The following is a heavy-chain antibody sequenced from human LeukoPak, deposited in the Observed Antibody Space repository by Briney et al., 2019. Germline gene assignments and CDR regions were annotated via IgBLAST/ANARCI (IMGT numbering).Heavy chain of an antibody. CDR2: IYYSGST. CDR3: ASSGPTYYYDSSGYLGS. V-gene: IGHV4-59*01. Sequence: SETLSLTCIVSGGSISSYYWSWIRQPPGKGLEWIGYIYYSGSTNYNPSLKSRVTISVDTSKNQFSLKLSSVTAADTAVYYCASSGPTYYYDSSGYLGSWGQGTLVTVSS. J-gene: IGHJ4*02. D-gene: IGHD3-22*01. CDR1: GGSISSYY.